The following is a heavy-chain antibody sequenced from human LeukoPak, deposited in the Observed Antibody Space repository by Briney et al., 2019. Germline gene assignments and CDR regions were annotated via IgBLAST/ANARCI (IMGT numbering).Heavy chain of an antibody. CDR1: GGSFSGYY. CDR3: ARLCSGGSCYGWFDP. CDR2: INHSGST. Sequence: SETLSLTCAVYGGSFSGYYWSWIRQPPGKGLEWIGEINHSGSTNYNPSLKSRVTISVDTSKNQFSLKLSSVTAADTAVYYCARLCSGGSCYGWFDPWGQGTLVTVSS. D-gene: IGHD2-15*01. J-gene: IGHJ5*02. V-gene: IGHV4-34*01.